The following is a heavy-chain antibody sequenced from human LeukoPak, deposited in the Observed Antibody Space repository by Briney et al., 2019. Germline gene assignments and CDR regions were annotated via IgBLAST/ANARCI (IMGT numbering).Heavy chain of an antibody. CDR3: ARADYYGSKTFDY. D-gene: IGHD3-10*01. J-gene: IGHJ4*02. V-gene: IGHV5-51*01. CDR1: GYVFSTYW. Sequence: GESLKISCKGSGYVFSTYWIGWVRQMPGKGLEWMGIIYPGDSDTIYSPSFQGQVTISADKSISTAYLQWSSLEASDTAMYYCARADYYGSKTFDYWGQGTLVTGSS. CDR2: IYPGDSDT.